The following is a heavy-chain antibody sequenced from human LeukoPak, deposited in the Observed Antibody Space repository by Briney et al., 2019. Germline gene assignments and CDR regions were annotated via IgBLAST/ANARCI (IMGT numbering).Heavy chain of an antibody. CDR3: ARGRGRYGDYYWYFDL. J-gene: IGHJ2*01. CDR2: IIPIFGAA. D-gene: IGHD4-17*01. CDR1: GGTFSSYA. Sequence: ASVKVSCKASGGTFSSYAISWVRQAPGQGLEWMGGIIPIFGAANYAQKFQGRVTITADESTSTAYMELSSLRSEDTAVYYCARGRGRYGDYYWYFDLWGRGTLVNVSS. V-gene: IGHV1-69*13.